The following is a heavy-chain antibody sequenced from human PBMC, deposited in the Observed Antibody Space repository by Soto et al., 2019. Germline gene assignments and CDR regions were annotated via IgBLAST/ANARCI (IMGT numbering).Heavy chain of an antibody. Sequence: SETLSLTCTVSGGSISSYYWSWIRQPPEKGLEWIGYIYYSGSTNYNPSLKSRVTISVDTSKNQFSLKLSSVTAADTAVYYCARGYKGWRFGELNCFDPWGQGTLVTGSS. CDR2: IYYSGST. CDR1: GGSISSYY. J-gene: IGHJ5*02. D-gene: IGHD3-10*01. CDR3: ARGYKGWRFGELNCFDP. V-gene: IGHV4-59*12.